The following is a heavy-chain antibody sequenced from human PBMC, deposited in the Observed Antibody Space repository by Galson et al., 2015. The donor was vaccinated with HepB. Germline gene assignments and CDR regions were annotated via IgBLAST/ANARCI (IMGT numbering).Heavy chain of an antibody. D-gene: IGHD6-13*01. CDR2: IYPGDSNT. CDR1: GYTFSTYW. Sequence: QSGAEVKKPGESLKISCKGSGYTFSTYWIGWVRQMPGKGLEWMGIIYPGDSNTRYSPSFQDQVIISADKSISTAYLRWSSLKASDTAMYYCARGGSSPWWFDPWGQGTLVTVSS. J-gene: IGHJ5*02. V-gene: IGHV5-51*03. CDR3: ARGGSSPWWFDP.